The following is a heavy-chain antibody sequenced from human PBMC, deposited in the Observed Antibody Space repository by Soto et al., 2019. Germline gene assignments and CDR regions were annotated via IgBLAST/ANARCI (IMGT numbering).Heavy chain of an antibody. CDR1: GFTFSSYG. J-gene: IGHJ6*03. V-gene: IGHV3-33*01. D-gene: IGHD3-3*01. CDR3: ARDPASITIFGVVNYMDV. CDR2: IWYDGSNK. Sequence: GGSLRLSCAASGFTFSSYGMHWVRQAPGKGLEWVAVIWYDGSNKYYADSVKGRFTISRDNSKNTLYLQMNSLRAEDTAVYYCARDPASITIFGVVNYMDVWGKGTTVTVSS.